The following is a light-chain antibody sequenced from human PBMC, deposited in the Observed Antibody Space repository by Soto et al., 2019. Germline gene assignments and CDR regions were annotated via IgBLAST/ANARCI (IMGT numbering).Light chain of an antibody. V-gene: IGKV3-11*01. Sequence: IFLTQSPATLSLSPGERATLSCRASQSVSTYLAWYQQKPGQAPRRLIYDASNRATGIPARFSGSGSGTEFTLTISRLAPEDFEVYYCQQRSNWPPTFGQGTNVYIK. CDR2: DAS. CDR3: QQRSNWPPT. J-gene: IGKJ1*01. CDR1: QSVSTY.